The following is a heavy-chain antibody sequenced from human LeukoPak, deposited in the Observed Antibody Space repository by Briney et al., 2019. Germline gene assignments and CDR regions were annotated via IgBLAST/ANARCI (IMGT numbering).Heavy chain of an antibody. J-gene: IGHJ4*02. CDR3: AREYSGLYSSSSFDY. CDR2: INWNGGST. CDR1: GFTFDDYG. V-gene: IGHV3-20*04. D-gene: IGHD6-6*01. Sequence: PGGSLRLSCAASGFTFDDYGMSWVRHAPGKGLDWVSGINWNGGSTGYADSVKGRFTIYRDNAKNSLYLQMNSLRAEDTALYYCAREYSGLYSSSSFDYWGQGTLVTVSS.